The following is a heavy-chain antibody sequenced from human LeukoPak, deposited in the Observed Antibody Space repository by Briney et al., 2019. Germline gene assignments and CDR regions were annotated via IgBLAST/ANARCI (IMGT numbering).Heavy chain of an antibody. CDR2: IYYSGST. V-gene: IGHV4-39*01. CDR3: ANSPAAINWFDP. D-gene: IGHD2-2*01. J-gene: IGHJ5*02. Sequence: SETLSLTCTVSGGSISSGGYYWSWIRQHPGKGLVWIGSIYYSGSTFYNPSLKSRVTISVDTSKNQFSLKLSSVTAADTAVYYCANSPAAINWFDPWGQGTLVTVSS. CDR1: GGSISSGGYY.